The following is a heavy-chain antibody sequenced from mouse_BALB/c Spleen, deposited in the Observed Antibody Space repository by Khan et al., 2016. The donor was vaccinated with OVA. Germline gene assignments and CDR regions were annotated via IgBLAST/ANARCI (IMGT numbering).Heavy chain of an antibody. CDR1: GYSITSDYA. J-gene: IGHJ2*01. CDR3: ARIQGGDFEY. CDR2: ISYSGNT. V-gene: IGHV3-2*02. Sequence: VQLKQSGPGLVKPSQSLSLTCTVTGYSITSDYAWNWIRQFPGNKLEWMGYISYSGNTKYNPSLKSRISITRDTSKNQFFLQLNFVTIEDTATYYCARIQGGDFEYWGQGTTLTVSS. D-gene: IGHD3-2*02.